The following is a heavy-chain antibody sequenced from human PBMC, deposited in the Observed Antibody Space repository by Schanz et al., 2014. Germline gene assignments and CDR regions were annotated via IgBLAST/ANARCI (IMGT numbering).Heavy chain of an antibody. Sequence: QIQLVQSGPEVKKPGATVKVSCKASGYTFTTYAMSWVRQAPGQGLEWVGWISVYTGNTKYGQKVQGRVTMTADTSTSTVYMELRSLRSDDTAVYYCARDAADFYDILTEEDYWGQGTLVTVSS. J-gene: IGHJ4*02. CDR2: ISVYTGNT. D-gene: IGHD3-9*01. CDR1: GYTFTTYA. CDR3: ARDAADFYDILTEEDY. V-gene: IGHV1-18*01.